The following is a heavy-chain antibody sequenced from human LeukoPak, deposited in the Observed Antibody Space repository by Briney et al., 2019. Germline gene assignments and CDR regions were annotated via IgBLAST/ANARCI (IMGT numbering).Heavy chain of an antibody. D-gene: IGHD5-12*01. CDR2: ISGSGGST. CDR1: GFTFSSYG. V-gene: IGHV3-23*01. CDR3: ARDFFRGYGGYDWRRPGYYFDY. J-gene: IGHJ4*02. Sequence: SGGSLRLSCAASGFTFSSYGMSWVRQAPGKGLEWVSAISGSGGSTYYADSVKGRFTISRDNSKNTLYLQMNSLRPEDTAVYYCARDFFRGYGGYDWRRPGYYFDYWGQGTLVTVSS.